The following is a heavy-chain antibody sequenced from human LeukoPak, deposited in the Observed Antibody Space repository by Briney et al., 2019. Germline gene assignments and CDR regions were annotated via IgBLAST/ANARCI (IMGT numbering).Heavy chain of an antibody. CDR3: ARTPYYYDSSGYYSDY. J-gene: IGHJ4*02. V-gene: IGHV4-38-2*02. CDR1: GYSISSGYY. CDR2: IYHSGST. Sequence: PSETLSLTCTVSGYSISSGYYWGWILQPPGKGLEWIVSIYHSGSTYYNPSLKSRVTISVDTSKNQFSLKLSSVTAADTAVYYCARTPYYYDSSGYYSDYWGQGTLVTVSS. D-gene: IGHD3-22*01.